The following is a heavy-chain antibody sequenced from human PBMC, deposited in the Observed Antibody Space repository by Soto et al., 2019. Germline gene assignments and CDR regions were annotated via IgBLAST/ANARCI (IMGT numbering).Heavy chain of an antibody. V-gene: IGHV1-18*01. Sequence: QVQLVQSGAEVKKPGASVKVSCKASGYTFFNYGISWVRQAPGQGLEWMGWISGYNGNTNYAQKFQARVTMTTDTSTRTAYMELSSLRSDDTALYCCARKSSTSSWFDPWGQGTLVTVSS. J-gene: IGHJ5*02. CDR1: GYTFFNYG. CDR3: ARKSSTSSWFDP. CDR2: ISGYNGNT. D-gene: IGHD2-2*01.